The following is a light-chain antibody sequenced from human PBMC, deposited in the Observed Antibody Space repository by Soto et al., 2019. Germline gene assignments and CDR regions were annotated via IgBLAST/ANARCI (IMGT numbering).Light chain of an antibody. V-gene: IGKV3-20*01. CDR2: RAS. CDR1: QRVSSGF. Sequence: EIVLTQSPDTLSLSPGERVTLSCRASQRVSSGFLAWYQQQPGQAPRLLIYRASPRATGVTYRFTGSGSGTALPLTISRLEPDDFAGYYCRQYKSSPLAFGGGNKVEIK. J-gene: IGKJ4*02. CDR3: RQYKSSPLA.